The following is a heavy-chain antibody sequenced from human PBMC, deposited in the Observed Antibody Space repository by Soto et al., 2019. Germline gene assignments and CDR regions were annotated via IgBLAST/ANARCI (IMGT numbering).Heavy chain of an antibody. CDR1: GFTFSNYG. CDR2: ISYDGSNK. D-gene: IGHD6-13*01. V-gene: IGHV3-30*03. Sequence: PGGSLRLSCAASGFTFSNYGMHWVRQAPGKGLEWVAVISYDGSNKYYADSVKGRFTTSRDNSKNTLYLQMNNLRVEEMALYYCARDRAAGGYWGQGTLVTVSS. CDR3: ARDRAAGGY. J-gene: IGHJ4*02.